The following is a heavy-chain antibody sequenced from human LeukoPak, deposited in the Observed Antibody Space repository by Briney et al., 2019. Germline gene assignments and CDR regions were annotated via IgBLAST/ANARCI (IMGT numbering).Heavy chain of an antibody. CDR3: ARDSYYYDSSGDFDY. V-gene: IGHV3-30-3*01. J-gene: IGHJ4*02. Sequence: GGSLRLSCAAFGFTFSSYAMHWVRQAPGKGLEWVAVISYDGSNKYYADSVKGRFTISRDNSKNTLYLQMNSLRAEDTAVYYCARDSYYYDSSGDFDYWGQGTLVTVSS. CDR1: GFTFSSYA. CDR2: ISYDGSNK. D-gene: IGHD3-22*01.